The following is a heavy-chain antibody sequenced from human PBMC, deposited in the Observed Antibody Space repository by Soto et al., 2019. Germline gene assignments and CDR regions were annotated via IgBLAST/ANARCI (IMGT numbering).Heavy chain of an antibody. V-gene: IGHV4-59*01. D-gene: IGHD6-19*01. CDR1: GGSISGSY. CDR3: ARSVAVPGAHIDY. J-gene: IGHJ4*02. CDR2: VYYTGST. Sequence: PSEPLSLTCSVSGGSISGSYWSWIRQSPGKGLEWLGYVYYTGSTNYSPSLRSRVSISVDTSKNEFSLRLSSVTAADTAVYFCARSVAVPGAHIDYWGQGT.